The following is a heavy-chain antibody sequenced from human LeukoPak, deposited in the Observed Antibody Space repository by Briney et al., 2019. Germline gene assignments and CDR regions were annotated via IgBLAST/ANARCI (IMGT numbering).Heavy chain of an antibody. V-gene: IGHV4-34*01. CDR2: INHSGRT. Sequence: PSETLSLTCAVYGGSFSGYYWSWVRQPPGKGMEWVGEINHSGRTNYNPSLKSRVTISVETYKNQCALKQRDGDVADKAVYYCARALRDLQLERRGTRGPYYYYYMDVWGKGTTVTVSS. D-gene: IGHD1-1*01. CDR1: GGSFSGYY. CDR3: ARALRDLQLERRGTRGPYYYYYMDV. J-gene: IGHJ6*03.